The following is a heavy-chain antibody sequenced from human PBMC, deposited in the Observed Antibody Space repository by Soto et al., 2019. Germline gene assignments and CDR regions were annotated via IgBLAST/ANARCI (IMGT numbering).Heavy chain of an antibody. CDR2: IHSDGST. CDR1: GLPVRDS. D-gene: IGHD6-19*01. Sequence: EVQLVETGGGLIQPGGPLKPSCSVPGLPVRDSISWARQAPGKGLECVSFIHSDGSTHYTDSVRGRFTISRDNSKNTLYLQMDRLRVDDTAVYFCARDASGPFDYWGQGTLVTVSS. J-gene: IGHJ4*02. V-gene: IGHV3-53*02. CDR3: ARDASGPFDY.